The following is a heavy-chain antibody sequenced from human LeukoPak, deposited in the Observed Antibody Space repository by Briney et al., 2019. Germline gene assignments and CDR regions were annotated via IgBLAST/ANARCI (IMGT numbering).Heavy chain of an antibody. Sequence: SETLSLTCTVSGGSIRSYQGSWSRQPPGKGLEGVGYIYYSGSTNYNPALKRRVTISVDTSKTQFSLKLSSVTAADTAVYYCARDAPLDRSFDYWGQGTLVTVSS. J-gene: IGHJ4*02. CDR3: ARDAPLDRSFDY. V-gene: IGHV4-59*01. CDR2: IYYSGST. CDR1: GGSIRSYQ. D-gene: IGHD3-16*02.